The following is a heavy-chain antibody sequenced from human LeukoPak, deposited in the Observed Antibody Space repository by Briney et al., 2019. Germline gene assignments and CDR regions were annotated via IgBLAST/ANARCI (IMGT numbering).Heavy chain of an antibody. Sequence: ASVKVSCKASGYTFTGYYMHWVRQAPGQGLEWMGWINPNSGGTNYAQKFQGRVTLTRDTSISTAFMSLSSLRSDDTAVYYCARDLTDVYGDYGNYWGQGTLVTVSS. CDR3: ARDLTDVYGDYGNY. CDR1: GYTFTGYY. V-gene: IGHV1-2*02. J-gene: IGHJ4*02. CDR2: INPNSGGT. D-gene: IGHD4-17*01.